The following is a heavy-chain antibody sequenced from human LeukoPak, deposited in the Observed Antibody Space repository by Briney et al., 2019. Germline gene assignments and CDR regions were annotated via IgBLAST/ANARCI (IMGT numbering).Heavy chain of an antibody. J-gene: IGHJ4*02. CDR3: AREITGMIGPTDY. CDR1: GYTFSGYY. CDR2: INPNSGDT. D-gene: IGHD1-20*01. Sequence: ASVKVSCKASGYTFSGYYVHWVRQAPGQGLEWMGWINPNSGDTNYAQKFQGRVTMTRDTSISTAYMELSRLTSADTAVYYCAREITGMIGPTDYWGQGPLVTVSS. V-gene: IGHV1-2*02.